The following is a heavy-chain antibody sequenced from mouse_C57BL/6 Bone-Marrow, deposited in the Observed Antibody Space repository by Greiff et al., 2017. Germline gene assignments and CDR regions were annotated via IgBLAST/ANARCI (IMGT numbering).Heavy chain of an antibody. CDR3: ARKGEWLLYYAMDY. J-gene: IGHJ4*01. D-gene: IGHD2-3*01. V-gene: IGHV2-9-1*01. CDR2: IWTGGGT. CDR1: GFSLTSYG. Sequence: VMLVESGPGLVAPSQSLSITCTVSGFSLTSYGVHWVRQPPGKGLEWLGVIWTGGGTNYNSALKSRLSISKDNSKSQVFLKMNSLQTDDTDRYYGARKGEWLLYYAMDYWGQGTAVTVSS.